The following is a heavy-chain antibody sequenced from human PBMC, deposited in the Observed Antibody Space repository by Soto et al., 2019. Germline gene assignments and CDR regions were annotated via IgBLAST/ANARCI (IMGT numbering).Heavy chain of an antibody. CDR2: INYRGSS. Sequence: QVQLQQWGAGLLKPSETLSLTCAVYGGSFTGYYWTWIRQTPGKGLEWIGEINYRGSSYYNPSLESRISMAVGTSKNQFSLRSRSVTAADTAVYFCVRGQPHRITIFEVVIRSYDYGMDVWGQGTTVTVSS. J-gene: IGHJ6*02. V-gene: IGHV4-34*01. CDR3: VRGQPHRITIFEVVIRSYDYGMDV. D-gene: IGHD3-3*02. CDR1: GGSFTGYY.